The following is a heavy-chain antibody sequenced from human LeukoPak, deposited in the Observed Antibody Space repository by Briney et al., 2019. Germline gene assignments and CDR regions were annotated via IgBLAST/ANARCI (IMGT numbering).Heavy chain of an antibody. J-gene: IGHJ4*02. CDR1: GFTFSSYS. V-gene: IGHV3-21*01. Sequence: GGSLRLSRAASGFTFSSYSMNWVRQAPGKGLEWVSSISSSSSYIYYADSVKGRFTISRDNAKNSLYLQMNSLRAEDTAVYYCARQMNRWYTIFDYWGQGTLVTVSS. D-gene: IGHD6-13*01. CDR2: ISSSSSYI. CDR3: ARQMNRWYTIFDY.